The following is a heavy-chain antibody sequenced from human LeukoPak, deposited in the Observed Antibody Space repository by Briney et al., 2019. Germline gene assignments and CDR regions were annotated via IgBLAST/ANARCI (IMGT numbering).Heavy chain of an antibody. CDR1: GFAFSSYW. Sequence: GESLRLSCAASGFAFSSYWMSWVRQAPGKGLEWVANIKQDGSEKYYVDSVKGRFTISRDNAKNSLYLQMNSLRAEDTAVYYCASDSRSGSFEFDYWGQGTLVTVSS. J-gene: IGHJ4*02. V-gene: IGHV3-7*01. D-gene: IGHD3-10*01. CDR2: IKQDGSEK. CDR3: ASDSRSGSFEFDY.